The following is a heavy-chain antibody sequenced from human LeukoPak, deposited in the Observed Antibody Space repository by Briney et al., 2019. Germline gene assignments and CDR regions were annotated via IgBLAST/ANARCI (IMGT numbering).Heavy chain of an antibody. CDR3: ARSPHPSALARLSFGSPREYYFDY. J-gene: IGHJ4*02. CDR2: INHSGST. CDR1: GGSFSGYY. D-gene: IGHD6-6*01. Sequence: SETLSLTRAVYGGSFSGYYWSWIRQPPGKGLEWIGEINHSGSTNYNPSLKSRVTISVDTSKNQFSLKLSSVTAADTAVYYCARSPHPSALARLSFGSPREYYFDYWGQGTLVTVSS. V-gene: IGHV4-34*01.